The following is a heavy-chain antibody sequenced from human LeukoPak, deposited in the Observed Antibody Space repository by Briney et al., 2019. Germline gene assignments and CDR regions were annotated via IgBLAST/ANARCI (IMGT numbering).Heavy chain of an antibody. CDR2: INHSGST. CDR1: GGSFSGYY. V-gene: IGHV4-34*01. CDR3: ARGRLPSYYYYYYGMDV. D-gene: IGHD2-15*01. Sequence: SETLSLTCAVYGGSFSGYYWSWIRQPPGKGLEWIGEINHSGSTNYNPSLKSRVTISVDTSKNQFSLKLSSVTAADTAVYYCARGRLPSYYYYYYGMDVWGQGTTVTVSS. J-gene: IGHJ6*02.